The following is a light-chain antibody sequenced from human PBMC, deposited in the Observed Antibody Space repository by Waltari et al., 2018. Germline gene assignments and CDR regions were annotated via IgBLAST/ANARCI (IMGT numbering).Light chain of an antibody. V-gene: IGLV2-23*02. CDR3: CSYAGSSTLV. Sequence: QSALTQPASVSGSPGQSSTISCTGTTSQVGGCNYVSWYQHHPGKAPKLMIYDVSKRPSGVSNRFSGSKSGNTASLTISGLQAEDEADYYCCSYAGSSTLVFGGGTKLTVL. CDR1: TSQVGGCNY. J-gene: IGLJ2*01. CDR2: DVS.